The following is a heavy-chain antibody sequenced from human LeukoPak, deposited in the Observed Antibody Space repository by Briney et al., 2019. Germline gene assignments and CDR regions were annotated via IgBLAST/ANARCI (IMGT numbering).Heavy chain of an antibody. CDR1: GFTFSRYS. Sequence: GGSLRLSCAASGFTFSRYSMNWVRQAPGKGLEWVSYISSDTSTIHYADSVEGRFTISKDNAYNSLYLQMNSLRAEGTAVYYCARDARDYVHDYWGQGTLVTVSS. V-gene: IGHV3-48*01. CDR2: ISSDTSTI. J-gene: IGHJ4*02. D-gene: IGHD4-17*01. CDR3: ARDARDYVHDY.